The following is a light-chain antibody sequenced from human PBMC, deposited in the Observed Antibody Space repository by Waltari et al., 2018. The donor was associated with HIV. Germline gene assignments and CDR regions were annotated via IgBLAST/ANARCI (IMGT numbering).Light chain of an antibody. CDR2: EVT. Sequence: QSALTQPASVSGSPGQSITISCTGTSSDIGAYNYVSWYQHHPGKVPKLLIYEVTNRPSGVSHRFSGSKSGNTASLTISVLQAEDEADFYCTSYTSISTLVFGTGTKVTVL. CDR1: SSDIGAYNY. CDR3: TSYTSISTLV. J-gene: IGLJ1*01. V-gene: IGLV2-14*01.